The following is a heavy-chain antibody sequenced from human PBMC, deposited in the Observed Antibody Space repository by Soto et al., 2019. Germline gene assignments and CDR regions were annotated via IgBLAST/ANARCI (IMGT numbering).Heavy chain of an antibody. V-gene: IGHV4-31*03. Sequence: SETLSLSCTVSGGSISSGGYYWSWIRQHPGKGLEWIGYIYYSGSTYYNPSLKSRVTISVDTSKNQFSLKLSSVTAADTAEYYCARVGPRPTGFVDYWGQGTLVTVSS. CDR2: IYYSGST. CDR3: ARVGPRPTGFVDY. D-gene: IGHD3-10*01. J-gene: IGHJ4*02. CDR1: GGSISSGGYY.